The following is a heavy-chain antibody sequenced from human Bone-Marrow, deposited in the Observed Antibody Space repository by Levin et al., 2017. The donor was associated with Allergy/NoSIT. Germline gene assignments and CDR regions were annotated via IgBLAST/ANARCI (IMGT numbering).Heavy chain of an antibody. D-gene: IGHD1-26*01. Sequence: PSETLSLTCTVSGGSISNSYWSWIWQPAGKGLEWIGRIYSIGITDYNPSLGSRVTMSVDTSKNQFSLKLDSVTAADTALYYCARGYGGATLEAFDYWGQGALVTVSS. V-gene: IGHV4-4*07. CDR1: GGSISNSY. CDR3: ARGYGGATLEAFDY. CDR2: IYSIGIT. J-gene: IGHJ4*02.